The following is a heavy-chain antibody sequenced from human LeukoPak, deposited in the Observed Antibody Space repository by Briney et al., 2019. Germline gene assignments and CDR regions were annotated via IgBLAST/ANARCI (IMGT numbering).Heavy chain of an antibody. CDR2: ISYDGSNK. D-gene: IGHD3-10*01. J-gene: IGHJ4*02. Sequence: GRSLRLSCAASAFTFSSYAMHWVRQAPGKGLEWVAGISYDGSNKYYADSVKGRFIISRDNSKNTLYLQMNSLRAEDTAVFYCAREPSGGLDYWGPGTLSPSPQ. V-gene: IGHV3-30-3*01. CDR3: AREPSGGLDY. CDR1: AFTFSSYA.